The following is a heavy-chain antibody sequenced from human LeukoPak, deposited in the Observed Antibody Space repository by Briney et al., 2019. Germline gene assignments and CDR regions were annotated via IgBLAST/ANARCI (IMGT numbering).Heavy chain of an antibody. CDR1: GGSISSYY. CDR2: IYYSGST. J-gene: IGHJ4*02. D-gene: IGHD5-12*01. CDR3: ARQIIVATISYFDY. Sequence: SETLSLTCTVSGGSISSYYWSWIRQPPGKGLEWIGYIYYSGSTNYNPSLKSRVTISVDTSKNQFSLKLRSVTAADTAVYYCARQIIVATISYFDYWGQGTLVTVSS. V-gene: IGHV4-59*08.